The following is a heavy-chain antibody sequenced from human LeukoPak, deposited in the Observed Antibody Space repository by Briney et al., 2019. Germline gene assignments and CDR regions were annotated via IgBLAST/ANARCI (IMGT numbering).Heavy chain of an antibody. CDR2: ISYDGSNK. J-gene: IGHJ4*02. V-gene: IGHV3-30-3*01. CDR1: GFSFSSYA. D-gene: IGHD2/OR15-2a*01. CDR3: ARGVSMAQPHIDY. Sequence: SGRSLRLSCAASGFSFSSYAMHWVRQAPGKGLEWVAVISYDGSNKYYADSVKGRFTISRVNSKNTLYLQMNSLRAEDTAVYYCARGVSMAQPHIDYWGQGTLVTVSS.